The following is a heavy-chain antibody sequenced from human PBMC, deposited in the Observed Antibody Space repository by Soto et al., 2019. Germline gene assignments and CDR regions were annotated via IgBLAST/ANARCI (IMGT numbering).Heavy chain of an antibody. Sequence: GASVKVSCKASGGTFSSYAISWVRQAPGQGLEWMGGILPIFGTANYAQKFQGRVTITADESTSTAYMELSSLRSEDTAVYYCAREAARPHYFDYWGQGTLVTVSS. J-gene: IGHJ4*02. CDR3: AREAARPHYFDY. CDR2: ILPIFGTA. CDR1: GGTFSSYA. V-gene: IGHV1-69*13. D-gene: IGHD6-6*01.